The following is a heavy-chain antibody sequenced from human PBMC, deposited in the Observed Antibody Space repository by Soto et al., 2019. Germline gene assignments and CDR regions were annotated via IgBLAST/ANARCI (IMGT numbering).Heavy chain of an antibody. CDR2: ISYDGSNK. J-gene: IGHJ4*02. V-gene: IGHV3-30-3*01. CDR3: ARDRGSGYYFWPRGYFDY. D-gene: IGHD3-22*01. Sequence: QVQLVESGGGVVQPGRSLRLSCAASGFTFSSYAMHWVRQAPGKGLEWVAVISYDGSNKYYADSVKGRFTISRDNSKNTLYLQMNSLRAEDTAVYYCARDRGSGYYFWPRGYFDYWGQGTLVTVSS. CDR1: GFTFSSYA.